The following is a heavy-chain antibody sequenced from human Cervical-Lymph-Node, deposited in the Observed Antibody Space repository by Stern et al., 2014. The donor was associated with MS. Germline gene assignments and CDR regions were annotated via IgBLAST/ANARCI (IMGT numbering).Heavy chain of an antibody. CDR3: ARHDTLYFGETGRGWFAH. V-gene: IGHV4-39*01. D-gene: IGHD3-10*01. CDR2: AYHGGST. CDR1: GASIRSENYY. Sequence: QLQLQESGPGLVRPSETLSLTCTVSGASIRSENYYWAWVRQSPRKGLEWIGSAYHGGSTYYNPSLKSRVTLSVDTSRSRFSLKLTSVIATDTAMYYCARHDTLYFGETGRGWFAHWGQGALVTVSS. J-gene: IGHJ5*02.